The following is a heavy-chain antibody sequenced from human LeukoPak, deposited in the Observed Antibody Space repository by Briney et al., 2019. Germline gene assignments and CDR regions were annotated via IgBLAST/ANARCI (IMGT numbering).Heavy chain of an antibody. D-gene: IGHD3-10*01. CDR1: GFTFSSYA. CDR2: ISGSGGST. J-gene: IGHJ4*02. CDR3: AKPWGKHGSGSYYVY. Sequence: PGGSLRLSCAASGFTFSSYAMSWVRQAPGKGLEWVSAISGSGGSTYYADSVKGRFTISRDNSKNTLYLQMNSLRAEDTAVYYCAKPWGKHGSGSYYVYWGQGTLVTVSS. V-gene: IGHV3-23*01.